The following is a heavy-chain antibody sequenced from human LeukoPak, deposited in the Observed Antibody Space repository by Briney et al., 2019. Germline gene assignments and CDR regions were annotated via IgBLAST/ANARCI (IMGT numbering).Heavy chain of an antibody. Sequence: GGSLRLSCAASGFTFSSYWMSWVRQAPGKGLEWVANIKQDGSEKYYVDSVKGRFTISRGNAKNSLYLQMNSLRAEDTAVYYCARGPTMVRGVITYYFDYWGQGTLVTVSS. CDR1: GFTFSSYW. CDR2: IKQDGSEK. V-gene: IGHV3-7*01. CDR3: ARGPTMVRGVITYYFDY. D-gene: IGHD3-10*01. J-gene: IGHJ4*02.